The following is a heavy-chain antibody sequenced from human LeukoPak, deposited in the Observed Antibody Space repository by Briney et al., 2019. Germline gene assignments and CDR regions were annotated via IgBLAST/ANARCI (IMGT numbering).Heavy chain of an antibody. CDR3: VRGFTLFDP. V-gene: IGHV4-39*07. CDR2: IYYSGST. D-gene: IGHD2/OR15-2a*01. J-gene: IGHJ5*02. CDR1: GGSISSSSYF. Sequence: SETLSLTCTVSGGSISSSSYFWGWIRQPPGKGLEWIGNIYYSGSTNYNPSLKSRVTISVDTSKNQFSLNLSSVTAADTALYYCVRGFTLFDPWGQGTLVTVSS.